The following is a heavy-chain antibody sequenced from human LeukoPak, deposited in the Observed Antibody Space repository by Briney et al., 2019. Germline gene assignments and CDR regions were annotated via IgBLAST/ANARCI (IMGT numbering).Heavy chain of an antibody. J-gene: IGHJ4*02. CDR2: IDWDDDK. CDR3: ARGYYDSSGYYPYYFDY. V-gene: IGHV2-70*11. D-gene: IGHD3-22*01. Sequence: SGPTLVNPTQTLTLTCTFSGFSLSTSGMCVSWIRQPPGKALEWLARIDWDDDKYYSTSLKTRLTISKDTSKNQVALTMTNMDPVDTATYYCARGYYDSSGYYPYYFDYWGQGTLVTVSS. CDR1: GFSLSTSGMC.